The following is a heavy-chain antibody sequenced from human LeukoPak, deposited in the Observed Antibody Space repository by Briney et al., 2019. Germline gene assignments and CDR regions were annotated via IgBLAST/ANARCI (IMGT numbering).Heavy chain of an antibody. CDR2: INPNSGGT. CDR1: GYTFTGYY. V-gene: IGHV1-2*02. J-gene: IGHJ4*02. CDR3: ARDPYDGVDY. Sequence: ASVTVSCKASGYTFTGYYMHWVRQAPGQGLEWMGWINPNSGGTNYAQKFQGRVTMTRDTSISTAYMELSRLRSDGTAVYYCARDPYDGVDYWGQGTLVTVSS. D-gene: IGHD3-22*01.